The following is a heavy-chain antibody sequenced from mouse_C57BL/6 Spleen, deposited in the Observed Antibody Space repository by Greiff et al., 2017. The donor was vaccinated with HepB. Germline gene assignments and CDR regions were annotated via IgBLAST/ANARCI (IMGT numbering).Heavy chain of an antibody. V-gene: IGHV5-4*01. CDR1: GFTFSSYA. Sequence: EVQLMESGGGLVKPGGSLKLSCAASGFTFSSYAMSWVRQTPEKRLEWVATISDGGSYTYYPDNVKGRFTISRDNAKNNLYLQMSHLKSEDTAMYYCARGGPTIVTTWYFDVWGTGTTVTVSS. J-gene: IGHJ1*03. CDR3: ARGGPTIVTTWYFDV. D-gene: IGHD2-5*01. CDR2: ISDGGSYT.